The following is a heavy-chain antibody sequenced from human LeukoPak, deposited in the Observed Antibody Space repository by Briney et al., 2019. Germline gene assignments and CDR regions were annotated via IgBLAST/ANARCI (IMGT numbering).Heavy chain of an antibody. D-gene: IGHD6-19*01. CDR3: ARRVEPVAGTGSFDY. V-gene: IGHV4-59*08. CDR1: GGSFSGYY. CDR2: IYYTGST. J-gene: IGHJ4*02. Sequence: PSETLSLTCAVYGGSFSGYYWSWIRQPPGKGLEWIGYIYYTGSTNYNSSLKSRVTISIDTSKKQFSLKLSSVTAADTAVYYCARRVEPVAGTGSFDYWGQGTLVTVSS.